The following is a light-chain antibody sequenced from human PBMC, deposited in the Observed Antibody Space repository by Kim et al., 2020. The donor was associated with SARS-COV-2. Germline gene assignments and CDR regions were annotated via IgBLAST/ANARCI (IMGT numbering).Light chain of an antibody. CDR1: QGIRND. CDR2: AAS. CDR3: LQHNSYPWT. J-gene: IGKJ1*01. Sequence: DIQMTQSPSSLSASVGDRVTITCRAGQGIRNDLVWYQQKPGKAPKRLIYAASSLQSGVPSRFSGSGSGTEFTLTISSLQTEDFATYYGLQHNSYPWTFGQGTKVDIK. V-gene: IGKV1-17*01.